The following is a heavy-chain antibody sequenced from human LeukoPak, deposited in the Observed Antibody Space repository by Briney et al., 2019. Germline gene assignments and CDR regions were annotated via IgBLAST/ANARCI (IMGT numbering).Heavy chain of an antibody. CDR3: AKDLNYGDLLDY. D-gene: IGHD4-17*01. CDR2: IRNDGRNK. J-gene: IGHJ4*02. Sequence: GGSLRLSCAASGFTFSKYGMYWVRQAPGKGLEWVAFIRNDGRNKYYTDSVKGRFTISRDNSKNTLYLQMNSLRAEDTAVYYCAKDLNYGDLLDYWGQGTLVTVSS. CDR1: GFTFSKYG. V-gene: IGHV3-30*02.